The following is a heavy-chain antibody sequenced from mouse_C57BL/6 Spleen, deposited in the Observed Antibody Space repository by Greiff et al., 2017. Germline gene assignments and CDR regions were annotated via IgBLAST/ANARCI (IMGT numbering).Heavy chain of an antibody. CDR2: ISYDGSN. Sequence: VQLKESGPGLVKPSQSLSLTCSVTGYSITSGYYWNWIRQFPGNKLEWMGYISYDGSNNYNPSLKNRISITRDTSKNQFFLKLNSVTTEDTATYYCAREEGFYYGSRGFDYWGQGTTLTVSS. D-gene: IGHD1-1*01. V-gene: IGHV3-6*01. CDR3: AREEGFYYGSRGFDY. J-gene: IGHJ2*01. CDR1: GYSITSGYY.